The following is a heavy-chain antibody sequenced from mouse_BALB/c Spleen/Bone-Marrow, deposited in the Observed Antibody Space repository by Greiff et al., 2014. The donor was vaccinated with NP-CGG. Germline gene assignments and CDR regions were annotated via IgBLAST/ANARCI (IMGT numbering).Heavy chain of an antibody. CDR2: VYPGNNDT. D-gene: IGHD1-1*01. V-gene: IGHV1-5*01. J-gene: IGHJ1*01. CDR3: TRYYYGGRDWYFDV. Sequence: EVQLVESGAVLARPGASVRMSCKASGYTFTSFWVHWVKQRPGQGLEWIGAVYPGNNDTNYDQNFKGKAKLTAVTSTSTAYMEFSSLTNEDSAVYYCTRYYYGGRDWYFDVWGAGTTVTVSS. CDR1: GYTFTSFW.